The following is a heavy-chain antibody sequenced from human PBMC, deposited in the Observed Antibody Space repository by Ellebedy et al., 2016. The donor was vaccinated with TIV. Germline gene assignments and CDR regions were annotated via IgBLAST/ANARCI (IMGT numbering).Heavy chain of an antibody. J-gene: IGHJ4*02. Sequence: GGSLRLSCAASGFTVSSNYMNWVRQAPGKGLEWVSIIYTGGTTYYADSVKGRFTISRDYSKNSLFLQMNSLRVEDTAVYYCARDRSRTMIALDYWGQGTLVTVSS. D-gene: IGHD3-22*01. CDR2: IYTGGTT. CDR1: GFTVSSNY. V-gene: IGHV3-66*01. CDR3: ARDRSRTMIALDY.